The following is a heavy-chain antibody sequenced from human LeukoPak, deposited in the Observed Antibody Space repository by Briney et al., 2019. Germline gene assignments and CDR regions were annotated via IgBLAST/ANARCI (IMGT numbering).Heavy chain of an antibody. J-gene: IGHJ5*02. CDR2: INHSGSS. V-gene: IGHV4-34*01. CDR3: ARGSYDDFWSGISGGHWFDP. CDR1: GGSFSGQD. Sequence: PSETLSLTCAVLGGSFSGQDWSWIRQPPGKGLEWVGEINHSGSSNYNPAVKSRVTMSVDTSKNQFSLKLSSLTAADTAVYYSARGSYDDFWSGISGGHWFDPWGQGTLVTVSS. D-gene: IGHD3-3*01.